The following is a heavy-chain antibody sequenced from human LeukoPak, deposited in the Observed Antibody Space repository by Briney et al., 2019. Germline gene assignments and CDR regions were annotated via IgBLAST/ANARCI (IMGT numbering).Heavy chain of an antibody. CDR2: IYNSGST. Sequence: WVRQAPGKGLEWIGSIYNSGSTYYNPSLKSRVTISIDTSKNQFSLKLYSVTAADTAVYYCARHLGYYYGSGSYYRYYFDYWGQGTLVTVSS. D-gene: IGHD3-10*01. CDR3: ARHLGYYYGSGSYYRYYFDY. J-gene: IGHJ4*02. V-gene: IGHV4-39*01.